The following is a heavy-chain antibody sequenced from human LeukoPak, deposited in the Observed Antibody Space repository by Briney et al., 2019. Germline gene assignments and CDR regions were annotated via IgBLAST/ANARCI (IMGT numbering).Heavy chain of an antibody. V-gene: IGHV4-39*07. J-gene: IGHJ4*02. CDR1: GGSISSGSYY. CDR3: ARCTSTSCYNFDY. Sequence: SETLSLTCTVSGGSISSGSYYWGWIRQPPGKGLEWIGSIYYSGSTYYNPSLESRVTISLDTSKNQFSLKLNSVTAADTAVYYCARCTSTSCYNFDYWGQGTLVTVSS. CDR2: IYYSGST. D-gene: IGHD2-2*02.